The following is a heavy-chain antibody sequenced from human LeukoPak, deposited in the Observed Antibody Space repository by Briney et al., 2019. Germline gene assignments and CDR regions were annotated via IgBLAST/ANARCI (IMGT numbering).Heavy chain of an antibody. V-gene: IGHV3-23*01. CDR3: AKSEAVADY. CDR1: GFTFSSSA. D-gene: IGHD6-19*01. CDR2: ISNNGGYT. Sequence: GGSLRLSCAASGFTFSSSAMSWVRQAPGKGLEWVSAISNNGGYTYYADSVKGRFTISRDNSKNTLYLQMNSLRAEDTAVYYCAKSEAVADYWGQGTLVTVSS. J-gene: IGHJ4*02.